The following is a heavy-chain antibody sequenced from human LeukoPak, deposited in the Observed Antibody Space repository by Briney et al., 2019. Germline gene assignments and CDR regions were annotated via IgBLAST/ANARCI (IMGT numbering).Heavy chain of an antibody. Sequence: GGSLRLSCAASGFTVSSNYMSWVRQAPGKGLEWVSVIYSGGSTYYADSVKGRFTISRDNSKNTLYLQMNSLRAEGTAVYYCARSGVVYQLDYWGQGTLVTVSS. CDR1: GFTVSSNY. V-gene: IGHV3-53*01. CDR3: ARSGVVYQLDY. D-gene: IGHD2-15*01. CDR2: IYSGGST. J-gene: IGHJ4*02.